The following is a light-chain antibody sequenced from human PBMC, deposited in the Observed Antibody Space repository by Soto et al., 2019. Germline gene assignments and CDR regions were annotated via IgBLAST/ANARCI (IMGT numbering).Light chain of an antibody. CDR2: EDN. V-gene: IGLV3-1*01. CDR3: QAWDSSTAR. CDR1: ELGDKY. J-gene: IGLJ1*01. Sequence: SYELTQPPSVSVSPGQTASITCSGDELGDKYVCWYQQKPGQSPVLVIYEDNKRPSGIPERFSGSNSGNTATLTLSETQTMDEADYYCQAWDSSTARFGTGTKLTVL.